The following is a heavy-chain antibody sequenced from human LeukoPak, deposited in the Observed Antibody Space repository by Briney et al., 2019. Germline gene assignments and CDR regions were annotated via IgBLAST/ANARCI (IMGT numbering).Heavy chain of an antibody. CDR3: ASGRSTAGTTTIVGSWFDP. CDR2: INHSGST. CDR1: GGSFSGYY. V-gene: IGHV4-34*01. J-gene: IGHJ5*02. Sequence: SETLSLTCAVYGGSFSGYYWSWIRQPPGKGPEWIGEINHSGSTNYNPSLKSRVTISVDTSKNQFSLKLSSVTAADTAVYYCASGRSTAGTTTIVGSWFDPWGQGTLVTVSS. D-gene: IGHD6-13*01.